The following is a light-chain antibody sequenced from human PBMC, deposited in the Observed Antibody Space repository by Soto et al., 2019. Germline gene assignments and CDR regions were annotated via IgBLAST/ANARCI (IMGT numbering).Light chain of an antibody. CDR2: EVN. Sequence: QSALTQPASVSGSPGQSITLSCTGTSSGIGGYNYVSWYQQHPGEAPKLMIFEVNNRPSGVSHRFSGSKSGNTASLTISGLQAEDEADYYCSSYTSSSTSVFGGGTKLTVL. CDR1: SSGIGGYNY. J-gene: IGLJ1*01. CDR3: SSYTSSSTSV. V-gene: IGLV2-14*01.